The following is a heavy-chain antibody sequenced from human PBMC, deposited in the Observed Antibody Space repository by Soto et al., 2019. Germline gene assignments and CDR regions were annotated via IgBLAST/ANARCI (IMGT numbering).Heavy chain of an antibody. CDR1: GGTFSSYA. CDR3: ARGFVATPDYGMDV. CDR2: IIPIFGTA. J-gene: IGHJ6*02. D-gene: IGHD5-12*01. V-gene: IGHV1-69*01. Sequence: QVQLVQSGAEVKKPGSSVKVSCKASGGTFSSYAISWVRQAPGQGLEWMGGIIPIFGTANYAQKFHGRVTITADESTSTAYMELSSLRSEDTAVYYCARGFVATPDYGMDVWGQGTTVTVSS.